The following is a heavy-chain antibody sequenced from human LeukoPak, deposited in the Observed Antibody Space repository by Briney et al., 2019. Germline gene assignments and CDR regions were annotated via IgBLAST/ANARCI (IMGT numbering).Heavy chain of an antibody. CDR3: ARDSSSYGSGSTYFDY. V-gene: IGHV4-59*01. CDR2: IYYSGST. J-gene: IGHJ4*02. CDR1: GGSISSYY. Sequence: NPSETLSLTCTLSGGSISSYYWSWIRQPPGKGLEWIGYIYYSGSTNYNPSLKSRVTISVDTSKNQFSLKLSSVTAADTVVYYCARDSSSYGSGSTYFDYWGQGTLVTVSS. D-gene: IGHD3-10*01.